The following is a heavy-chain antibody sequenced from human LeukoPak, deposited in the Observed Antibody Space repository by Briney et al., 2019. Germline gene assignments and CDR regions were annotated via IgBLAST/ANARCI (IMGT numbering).Heavy chain of an antibody. Sequence: SETLSLTCTVSGASITNVNYYWGWIRQPPGKGLEWIGSIYYSGSTYYNPSLKSRVTISVDTSKNQFSLTLSSVTVADTAVYYCASIYYYDSAPFDPWGQGTLVTVSS. D-gene: IGHD3-22*01. CDR2: IYYSGST. CDR3: ASIYYYDSAPFDP. V-gene: IGHV4-39*01. J-gene: IGHJ5*02. CDR1: GASITNVNYY.